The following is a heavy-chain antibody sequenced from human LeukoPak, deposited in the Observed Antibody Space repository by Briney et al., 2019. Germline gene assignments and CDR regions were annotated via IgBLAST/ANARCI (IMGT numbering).Heavy chain of an antibody. J-gene: IGHJ4*02. V-gene: IGHV4-34*01. D-gene: IGHD5-18*01. CDR1: GGSFRGYY. CDR3: ARGRIGADHSYGYVGFDY. CDR2: INHSGST. Sequence: SETLSLTCAVYGGSFRGYYWSWIRQPPGKGLEWIGEINHSGSTNYNPFLKSRVTISVDTSKNQFSLKLSSVTAADTAVYYCARGRIGADHSYGYVGFDYWGQGTLVTVSS.